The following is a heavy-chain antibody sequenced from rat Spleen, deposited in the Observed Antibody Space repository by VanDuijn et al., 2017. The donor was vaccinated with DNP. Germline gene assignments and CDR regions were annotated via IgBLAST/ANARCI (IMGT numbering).Heavy chain of an antibody. CDR1: GYSITSNFK. Sequence: EVQLQESGPGLVKPSQSLSLTCSVTGYSITSNFKWSWIRKFPGNELEWMGYINNAGSTNYNPSLKSRFSITRDTSKNQFFLQVNSVRDEDAATYYCAIQVGVFDYWGQGVTVIVSS. V-gene: IGHV3-3*01. CDR3: AIQVGVFDY. D-gene: IGHD4-4*01. CDR2: INNAGST. J-gene: IGHJ2*01.